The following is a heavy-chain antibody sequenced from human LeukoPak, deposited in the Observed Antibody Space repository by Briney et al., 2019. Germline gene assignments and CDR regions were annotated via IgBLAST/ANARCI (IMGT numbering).Heavy chain of an antibody. Sequence: SETLSLTCTVSGGSISSYYWSWIRQPPGKGLEWIGYIYYSGSTNYNPSLKSRVTISVDTSKNQFSLKLSSATAADTAVYYCARHYGSGSYYRKGTVLFDYWGQGTLVTVSS. CDR1: GGSISSYY. V-gene: IGHV4-59*01. CDR3: ARHYGSGSYYRKGTVLFDY. D-gene: IGHD3-10*01. J-gene: IGHJ4*02. CDR2: IYYSGST.